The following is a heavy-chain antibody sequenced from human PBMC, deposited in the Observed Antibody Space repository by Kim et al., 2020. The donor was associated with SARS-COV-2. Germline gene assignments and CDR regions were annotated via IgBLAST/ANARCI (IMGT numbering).Heavy chain of an antibody. V-gene: IGHV3-7*03. CDR2: INQDGSEK. J-gene: IGHJ4*02. Sequence: GGSLRLSCAASGFTFSSYWMSWVRQAPGKGLEWVANINQDGSEKYYVDSVKGRFTISRDNAKNSLYLQMNSLRGEDTAVYYCAYYYGSGSFDYWGQGTLVTVSS. CDR1: GFTFSSYW. CDR3: AYYYGSGSFDY. D-gene: IGHD3-10*01.